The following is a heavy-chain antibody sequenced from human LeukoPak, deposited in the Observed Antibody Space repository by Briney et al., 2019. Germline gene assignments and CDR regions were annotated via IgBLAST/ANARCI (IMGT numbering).Heavy chain of an antibody. D-gene: IGHD5-18*01. CDR3: ARSFGSYGPFDY. CDR2: ISYDGSNK. CDR1: GFTFSSYA. V-gene: IGHV3-30-3*01. Sequence: GGSLRLSCAASGFTFSSYAMHWVRQAPGKGLEWVAVISYDGSNKYYADSVKGRFTISRDISKNTLYLQMNSLRAEDTAEYHCARSFGSYGPFDYWGQGTLVTVSS. J-gene: IGHJ4*02.